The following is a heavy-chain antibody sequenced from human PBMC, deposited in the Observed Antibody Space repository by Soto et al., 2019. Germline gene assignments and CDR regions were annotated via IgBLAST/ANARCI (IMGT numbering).Heavy chain of an antibody. J-gene: IGHJ4*02. Sequence: EVQLLESGGGLVQPGGSLRLSCAASGFTFSSYAMSWVRQAPGKGLEWVSAITGSGDSTYYADSVKGRFTVSRDNSKNTPYLQMTSLRAEDTAVYYCAKVFVFTIREGFDYWGLGTLVTVSS. D-gene: IGHD3-3*01. CDR3: AKVFVFTIREGFDY. CDR1: GFTFSSYA. V-gene: IGHV3-23*01. CDR2: ITGSGDST.